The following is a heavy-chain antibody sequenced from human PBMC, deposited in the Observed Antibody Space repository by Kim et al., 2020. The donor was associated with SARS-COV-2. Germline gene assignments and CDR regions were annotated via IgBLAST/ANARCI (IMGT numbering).Heavy chain of an antibody. CDR3: ARAFREVTIPRAAITREAGYYYMDV. Sequence: ASVKVSCKASGYTFTSYAMHWVRQAPGQRLEWMGWINAGNGNTKYSQKFQGRVTITRDTSASTAYMELSSLRSEDTAVYYCARAFREVTIPRAAITREAGYYYMDVWGKGTTVTVSS. CDR2: INAGNGNT. CDR1: GYTFTSYA. D-gene: IGHD6-25*01. V-gene: IGHV1-3*01. J-gene: IGHJ6*03.